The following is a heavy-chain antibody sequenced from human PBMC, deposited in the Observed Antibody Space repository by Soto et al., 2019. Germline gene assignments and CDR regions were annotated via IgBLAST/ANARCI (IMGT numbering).Heavy chain of an antibody. CDR1: VYSISSGYY. J-gene: IGHJ4*02. CDR2: LYRSGSA. CDR3: VRDSHETKSFYFEY. D-gene: IGHD2-8*01. V-gene: IGHV4-38-2*02. Sequence: PSETLSLTCALSVYSISSGYYWGWIRQPPGKGLEWIGSLYRSGSAYYNPSLKSRVTISIDTSKNQFSLRLSSVTAADTAVYYCVRDSHETKSFYFEYLGQGTLVNVSS.